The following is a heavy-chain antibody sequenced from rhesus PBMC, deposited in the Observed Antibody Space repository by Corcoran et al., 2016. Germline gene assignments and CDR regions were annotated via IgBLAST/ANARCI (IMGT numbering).Heavy chain of an antibody. Sequence: QVQLQESGPGLVKPSETLSLTCAVSGGSISSNYWSWIRQPPGKGLEWIGRISCSGGSTDYNPSLRSPVTSSPDTSENQFYLKLSSVTAADTPVYYCARDWAYNWNYGYFDLWGPGTPITISS. CDR3: ARDWAYNWNYGYFDL. V-gene: IGHV4-173*01. J-gene: IGHJ2*01. CDR2: ISCSGGST. D-gene: IGHD1-26*01. CDR1: GGSISSNY.